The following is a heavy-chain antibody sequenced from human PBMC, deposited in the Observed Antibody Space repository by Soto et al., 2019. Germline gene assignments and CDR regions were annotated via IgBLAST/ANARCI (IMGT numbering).Heavy chain of an antibody. CDR3: AKCAYYSGWYFDL. CDR1: ECTFISYA. J-gene: IGHJ2*01. Sequence: PGGSLRLSCAASECTFISYAMSWVRQAPGKGLEWVSAISGSGGSTDYADSVKGRFTISRDNSKNMLYLQMNSLRAEDTALYYCAKCAYYSGWYFDLWGRGTLVTVSS. CDR2: ISGSGGST. D-gene: IGHD3-22*01. V-gene: IGHV3-23*01.